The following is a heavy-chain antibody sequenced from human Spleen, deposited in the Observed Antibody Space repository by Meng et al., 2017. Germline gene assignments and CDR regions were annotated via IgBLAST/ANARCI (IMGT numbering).Heavy chain of an antibody. J-gene: IGHJ6*04. Sequence: SETLSLTCTVSGGSISSYSWSWIRQPPGKGLEWIGYINYSGSTNYNPSLKSRVTISVDASKDQFSLMLNSVTAADTDVYYCARDFGLPDRSGRYYYYGMEVWGKGTTVTVSS. CDR2: INYSGST. CDR1: GGSISSYS. CDR3: ARDFGLPDRSGRYYYYGMEV. V-gene: IGHV4-59*01. D-gene: IGHD3-22*01.